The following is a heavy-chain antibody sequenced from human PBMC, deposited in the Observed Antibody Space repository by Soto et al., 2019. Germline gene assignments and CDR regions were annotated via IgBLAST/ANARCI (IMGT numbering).Heavy chain of an antibody. CDR1: GYTFTSYA. V-gene: IGHV1-3*01. Sequence: ASVKVSCKASGYTFTSYAMHWVRQAPGQRLEWMGWINAGNGNTRYAQKFQGRVTMTRNTSTSTAYMELSSLRSEDTAVYYCARGQGGYLDDFWSGYSSYYYYYMDVWGKGTTVTVSS. CDR3: ARGQGGYLDDFWSGYSSYYYYYMDV. D-gene: IGHD3-3*01. CDR2: INAGNGNT. J-gene: IGHJ6*03.